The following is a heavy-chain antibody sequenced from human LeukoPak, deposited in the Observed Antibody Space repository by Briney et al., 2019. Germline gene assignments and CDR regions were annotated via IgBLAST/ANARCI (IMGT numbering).Heavy chain of an antibody. CDR3: ARVVGSRYYDSSGYLDY. D-gene: IGHD3-22*01. CDR1: GGFVSSPTYY. J-gene: IGHJ4*02. Sequence: PSETLSLTCTVSGGFVSSPTYYWSWVRQPPGKGLEWIGYIYYSGSANYNPSLKSRVTISVDTSKNMFSLNLRSVTAADTAMYYCARVVGSRYYDSSGYLDYWGQGTLVTVSS. CDR2: IYYSGSA. V-gene: IGHV4-61*01.